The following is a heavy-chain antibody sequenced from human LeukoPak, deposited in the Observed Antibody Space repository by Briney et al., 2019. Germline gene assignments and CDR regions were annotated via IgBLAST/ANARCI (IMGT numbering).Heavy chain of an antibody. CDR3: ARDGYLAVDY. V-gene: IGHV4-39*07. CDR1: GGSISSYC. J-gene: IGHJ4*02. D-gene: IGHD2-2*03. Sequence: SETLSLTCTVSGGSISSYCWGWIRQPPGKGLEWIGNIYYSGNTYYNPSLKSRVAISVDTSKNQFSLKLSSVTAAGTAVYYCARDGYLAVDYWGQGTLVTVSS. CDR2: IYYSGNT.